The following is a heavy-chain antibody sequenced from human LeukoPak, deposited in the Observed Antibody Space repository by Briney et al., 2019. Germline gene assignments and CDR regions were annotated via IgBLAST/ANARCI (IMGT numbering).Heavy chain of an antibody. Sequence: PSGTLSLTCTVSGGSISSYYWSWIRQPPGKGLEGSGYINDSGSTNYNPSLKSRVTISVDTSKNQFSLKLSSVTAADTAVYYCARHIDGYIHFDYWGQGTLVTVSS. CDR1: GGSISSYY. V-gene: IGHV4-59*08. J-gene: IGHJ4*02. D-gene: IGHD5-24*01. CDR3: ARHIDGYIHFDY. CDR2: INDSGST.